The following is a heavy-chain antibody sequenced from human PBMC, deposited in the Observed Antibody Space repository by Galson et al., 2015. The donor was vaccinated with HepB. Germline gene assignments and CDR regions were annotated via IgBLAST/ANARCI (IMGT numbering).Heavy chain of an antibody. CDR3: ARDGASRSADAFDI. J-gene: IGHJ3*02. CDR2: ISGYNGDT. D-gene: IGHD1-14*01. Sequence: SVKVSCKASGYTFTSFGISWVRQAPGQGLEWMGWISGYNGDTNYAQTLQGRVTLTTDTSTTTAYMELTSLRSDDTAVYYCARDGASRSADAFDIWGQGTMVTVSS. V-gene: IGHV1-18*01. CDR1: GYTFTSFG.